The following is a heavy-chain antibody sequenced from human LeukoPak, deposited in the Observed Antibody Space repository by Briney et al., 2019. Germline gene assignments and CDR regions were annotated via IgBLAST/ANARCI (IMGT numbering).Heavy chain of an antibody. D-gene: IGHD1-26*01. CDR3: ARVSMVGATTFIPSDC. CDR1: GYTFTSYG. J-gene: IGHJ4*02. Sequence: GASVKVYCKASGYTFTSYGISWVRQAPGQGLEWMGWISAYNGNTNYAQKLQGRVTMTTDTSTSTAYMELRSLRSDDTAVYYCARVSMVGATTFIPSDCWGQGTLVTVSS. V-gene: IGHV1-18*01. CDR2: ISAYNGNT.